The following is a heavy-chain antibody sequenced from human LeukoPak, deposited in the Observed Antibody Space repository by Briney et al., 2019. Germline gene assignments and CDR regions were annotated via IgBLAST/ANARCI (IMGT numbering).Heavy chain of an antibody. Sequence: GGSLRLSGAASGFIFSSYLMNWVRQAPGKGLEWVANINQDGSEKNYVDSVKGRFTISRDNAKNSLYLQMNSLRAEDTAVYYCARYPSGYDRGFDYWGQGTLVTVSS. CDR2: INQDGSEK. J-gene: IGHJ4*02. V-gene: IGHV3-7*04. CDR3: ARYPSGYDRGFDY. CDR1: GFIFSSYL. D-gene: IGHD5-12*01.